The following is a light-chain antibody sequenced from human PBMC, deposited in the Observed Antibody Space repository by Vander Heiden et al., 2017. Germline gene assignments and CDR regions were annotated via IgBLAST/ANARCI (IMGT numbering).Light chain of an antibody. CDR1: QTIGIY. CDR2: AAS. CDR3: RQSYITPPIT. J-gene: IGKJ5*01. Sequence: DVQVTQSPSSLSASVGDLATLTCRASQTIGIYLTWYPQRPAKAPKLLINAASNLKSGVPSGFSSSGSGTKFTLTISSLQPEDVGADNCRQSYITPPITFGQGTRLDI. V-gene: IGKV1-39*01.